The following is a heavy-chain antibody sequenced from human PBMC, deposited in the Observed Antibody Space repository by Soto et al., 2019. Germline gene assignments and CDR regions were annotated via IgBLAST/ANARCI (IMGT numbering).Heavy chain of an antibody. CDR1: GFSLSNGKVG. V-gene: IGHV2-26*01. CDR3: ARILFGRSVAGGYFYMDV. J-gene: IGHJ6*03. CDR2: IFSNDEK. D-gene: IGHD6-19*01. Sequence: HVTLKESGPVLVNPTETLTLTCTVSGFSLSNGKVGVSWIRQPPGKALEWLAHIFSNDEKSYRTSLKSRPTISEDTSKSQVVLTMTNVDPVDTATYYCARILFGRSVAGGYFYMDVWGKGTTVTVSS.